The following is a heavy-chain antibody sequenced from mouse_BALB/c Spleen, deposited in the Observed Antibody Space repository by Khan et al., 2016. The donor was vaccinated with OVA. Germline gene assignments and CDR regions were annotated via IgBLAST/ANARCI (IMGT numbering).Heavy chain of an antibody. CDR3: ARGGAAFYRNDGGAMDY. J-gene: IGHJ4*01. Sequence: QIQLVQSGPELKKPGETVRISCKASGYTFTTAGMQWVQKMPGKGLKWIGWINTHSGVPKYAEDFKGRFAFFLETSASIGYFQITNLKNEDTATYFCARGGAAFYRNDGGAMDYWGQGTSVTVSS. CDR1: GYTFTTAG. V-gene: IGHV9-4*02. CDR2: INTHSGVP. D-gene: IGHD2-14*01.